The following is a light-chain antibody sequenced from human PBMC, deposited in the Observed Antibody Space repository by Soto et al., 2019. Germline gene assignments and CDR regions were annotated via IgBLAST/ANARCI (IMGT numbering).Light chain of an antibody. CDR1: QSISSN. Sequence: EIVMTQSPATLSVSPGERATLSCRASQSISSNLAWHQQKPGQAPRLLIYGASTRATGIPARFSGSGSGTEFTLTISSLQSEDFAVYYCQQYNNWPSTWTFGQGTKVEIK. CDR3: QQYNNWPSTWT. V-gene: IGKV3-15*01. CDR2: GAS. J-gene: IGKJ1*01.